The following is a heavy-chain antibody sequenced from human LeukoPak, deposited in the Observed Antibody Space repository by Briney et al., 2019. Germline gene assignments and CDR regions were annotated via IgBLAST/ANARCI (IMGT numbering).Heavy chain of an antibody. CDR3: ASVLNGGSYRNYYFDY. V-gene: IGHV4-38-2*02. CDR2: IYHSGST. J-gene: IGHJ4*02. CDR1: GYSISSGYY. D-gene: IGHD1-26*01. Sequence: SETLSLTCTVSGYSISSGYYWGWIRQPPGKGLEWIGSIYHSGSTYYNPSLKSRVTISVDTSKNQFSLKLSSVTAADTAVYYCASVLNGGSYRNYYFDYWGQGTLVTVSS.